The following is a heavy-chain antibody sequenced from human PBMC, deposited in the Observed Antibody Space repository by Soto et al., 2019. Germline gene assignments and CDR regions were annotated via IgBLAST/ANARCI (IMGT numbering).Heavy chain of an antibody. CDR1: GGSISSSSYY. V-gene: IGHV4-39*01. Sequence: QLQLQESGPGLVKPSETLSLTCTVSGGSISSSSYYWGWIRQPPGKGLEWIGSIYFSGSTYYNPSLKSRVTISVDTSKNQFSLKLSSVTAADTAVYYCARHTDSKIDYWGQGTLVTVSS. CDR2: IYFSGST. CDR3: ARHTDSKIDY. J-gene: IGHJ4*02. D-gene: IGHD4-4*01.